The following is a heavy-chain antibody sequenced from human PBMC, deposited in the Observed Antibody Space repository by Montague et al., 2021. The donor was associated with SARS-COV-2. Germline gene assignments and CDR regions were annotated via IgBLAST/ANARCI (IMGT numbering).Heavy chain of an antibody. J-gene: IGHJ2*01. V-gene: IGHV3-23*01. CDR2: IFGSGAGT. D-gene: IGHD6-25*01. CDR1: GFAFNNFA. CDR3: AKQTGAGAIVYWYFDL. Sequence: SLRLSCAASGFAFNNFAMTWVRQPPGKGLEWVSSIFGSGAGTYYADSVKGRFTISRDNSRNTVYLQTNSLRAEDTAKYYCAKQTGAGAIVYWYFDLWGRGTVVSVSS.